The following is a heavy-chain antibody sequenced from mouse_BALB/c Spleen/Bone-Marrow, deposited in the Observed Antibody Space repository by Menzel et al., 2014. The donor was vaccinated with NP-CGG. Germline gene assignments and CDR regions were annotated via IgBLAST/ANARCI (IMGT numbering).Heavy chain of an antibody. CDR1: GYTFTSYY. D-gene: IGHD2-12*01. CDR3: TRSRRAMDY. J-gene: IGHJ4*01. CDR2: INPSNGGT. Sequence: QVQLQQSGAELVKPGASVKLSCKASGYTFTSYYIYWVKQRPGQGLEWIGEINPSNGGTNFNEKFKSKATLTVDKSSSTAYMQLSSLTSEDSAVYYCTRSRRAMDYWGQGPSVTVSS. V-gene: IGHV1S81*02.